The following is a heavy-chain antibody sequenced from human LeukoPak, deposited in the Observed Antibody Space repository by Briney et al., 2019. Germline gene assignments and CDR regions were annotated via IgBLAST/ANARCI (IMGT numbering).Heavy chain of an antibody. J-gene: IGHJ4*02. CDR3: ARDGGYDFWSGYHRPDY. CDR2: INPSGGST. Sequence: EASAKVSCKASGYTFTSYYMHWVRQAPGQWLEWMGIINPSGGSTSYAQKFQGRVTMTRETSTSTVYMELSSLRSEDTAVYYCARDGGYDFWSGYHRPDYWGQGTLVTVSS. CDR1: GYTFTSYY. V-gene: IGHV1-46*01. D-gene: IGHD3-3*01.